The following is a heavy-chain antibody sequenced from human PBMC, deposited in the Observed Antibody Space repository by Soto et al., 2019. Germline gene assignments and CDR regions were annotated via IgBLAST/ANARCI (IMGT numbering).Heavy chain of an antibody. CDR3: AARAVPDWYYFDY. Sequence: GGSLRLSCSASGFTFSSYAMSWVRQAPGKGLEWISGVSDSGATTYYADSVKGRFTISRDNSRSTLYLQMSSPRVEDTAVYYCAARAVPDWYYFDYWGQGALVTVSS. CDR2: VSDSGATT. D-gene: IGHD6-19*01. CDR1: GFTFSSYA. J-gene: IGHJ4*02. V-gene: IGHV3-23*01.